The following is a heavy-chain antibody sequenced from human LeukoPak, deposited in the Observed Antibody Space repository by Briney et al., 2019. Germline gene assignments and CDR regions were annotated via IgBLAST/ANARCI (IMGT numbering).Heavy chain of an antibody. CDR1: GGSISSYY. J-gene: IGHJ5*02. Sequence: SETLSLTCTVSGGSISSYYWSWIRQPAGKGLGWIGRIYTSGSTNYNPSLKSRVTMSVDTSKNQFSLKLSSVTAADTAVYYCAREKAGSYQGRYNWFDPWGQGTLVTVSS. CDR3: AREKAGSYQGRYNWFDP. D-gene: IGHD1-26*01. V-gene: IGHV4-4*07. CDR2: IYTSGST.